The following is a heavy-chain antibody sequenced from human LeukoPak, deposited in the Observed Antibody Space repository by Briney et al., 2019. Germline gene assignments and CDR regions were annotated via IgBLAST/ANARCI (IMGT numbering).Heavy chain of an antibody. V-gene: IGHV4-34*01. CDR3: ARYLEEDYYDSSGYYYFDY. J-gene: IGHJ4*02. Sequence: SETLSLTCAVYGGSFSGYYWSWIRQPPGKGLEWIGEINHSGSTNYNPSLKSRVTISVDTSKNQFSLKLSSVTAADTAVYYCARYLEEDYYDSSGYYYFDYWGQGTLVTVSS. CDR2: INHSGST. D-gene: IGHD3-22*01. CDR1: GGSFSGYY.